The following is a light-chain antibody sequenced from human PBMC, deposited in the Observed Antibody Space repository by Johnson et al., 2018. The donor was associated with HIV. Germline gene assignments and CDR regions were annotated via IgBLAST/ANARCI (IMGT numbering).Light chain of an antibody. CDR3: GTWDSSLSARYV. CDR1: SSNVGNHY. V-gene: IGLV1-51*02. J-gene: IGLJ1*01. Sequence: QSVLTQPPSVSAAPGQKVTISCSGGSSNVGNHYVSWYQQFPGTAPKLLTYENNKRPSGIPDRFSDSKSGTSATLDITGLQTGDEADYYCGTWDSSLSARYVFGTGTKVTVL. CDR2: ENN.